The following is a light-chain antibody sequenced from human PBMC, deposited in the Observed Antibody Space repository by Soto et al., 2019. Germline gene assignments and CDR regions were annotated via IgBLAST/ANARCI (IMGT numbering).Light chain of an antibody. CDR2: GAS. CDR1: QSVSSN. Sequence: EIVMTQSPATLSVSPGERATLSCRASQSVSSNLAWYQQKPGQAPRLLIYGASTRATGIPARFSGSGSGTEFTLTISSLQSEDFAVYYCHQHNNWWTFGQGTKVEIK. V-gene: IGKV3-15*01. J-gene: IGKJ1*01. CDR3: HQHNNWWT.